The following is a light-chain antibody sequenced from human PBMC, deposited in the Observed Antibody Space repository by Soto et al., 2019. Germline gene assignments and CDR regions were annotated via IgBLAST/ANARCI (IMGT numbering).Light chain of an antibody. CDR1: SSDVGGYNF. Sequence: QSALTQPTSASGSPGQSVTISCIGTSSDVGGYNFVSWYQHHPGKAPKFMIYEVDKRPSGVPDRFSGSKSGNTASLTVSGLQPEDEADYYCSSYAGSTVVFGGGTKVTVL. J-gene: IGLJ2*01. CDR2: EVD. CDR3: SSYAGSTVV. V-gene: IGLV2-8*01.